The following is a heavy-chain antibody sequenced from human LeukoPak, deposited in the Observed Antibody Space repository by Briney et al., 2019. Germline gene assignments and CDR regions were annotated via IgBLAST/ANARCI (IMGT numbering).Heavy chain of an antibody. V-gene: IGHV1-69*06. Sequence: ASVKVSCKASGGTFSSYAISWVRQAPGQGLEWMGGIIPIFGTANYAQKFQGRVTITADKSTSTAYMELSSLRSEDTAVYYCARRGAMSYYDSSGYPRYYYYMDVWGKGPRSPSP. CDR2: IIPIFGTA. J-gene: IGHJ6*03. CDR1: GGTFSSYA. CDR3: ARRGAMSYYDSSGYPRYYYYMDV. D-gene: IGHD3-22*01.